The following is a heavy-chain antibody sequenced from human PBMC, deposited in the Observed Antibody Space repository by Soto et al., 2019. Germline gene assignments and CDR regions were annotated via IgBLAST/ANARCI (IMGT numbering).Heavy chain of an antibody. CDR1: GFTVSTNY. J-gene: IGHJ4*02. CDR2: LYSGGST. D-gene: IGHD3-3*02. V-gene: IGHV3-53*02. Sequence: EVQLVETGGGLIQPGGSLRLSCAVSGFTVSTNYMSWVRQAPGKGLEWVSALYSGGSTYYAGSVKGRFTISRDNSKNTLHLQMNSLRAEDTALYYCARHRDAFSSTFDYWGQGTLVTVSS. CDR3: ARHRDAFSSTFDY.